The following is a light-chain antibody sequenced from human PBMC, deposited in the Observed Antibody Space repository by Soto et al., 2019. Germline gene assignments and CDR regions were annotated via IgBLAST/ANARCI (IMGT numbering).Light chain of an antibody. CDR1: QSVNNY. J-gene: IGKJ1*01. Sequence: EIMMTQSPATLSVSPGERATLSFRASQSVNNYLAWYQQKPGQAPRLLIYGASDSATGIPDRFSGSGSGTDIPLIISRQADEDVAEYCWQHYSCSGTFGQGTKVDIK. CDR2: GAS. V-gene: IGKV3-20*01. CDR3: QHYSCSGT.